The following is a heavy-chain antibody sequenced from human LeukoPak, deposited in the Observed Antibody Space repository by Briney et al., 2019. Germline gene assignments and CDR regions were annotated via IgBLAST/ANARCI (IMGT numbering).Heavy chain of an antibody. D-gene: IGHD3-10*01. Sequence: GGSLRLSCAVSGVIFSSYEMDWVRQAPGKGLEWVSHISPSGSTTYYADSVEGRFTLSRENAKNSLYLQMNSLRAEDSAVYYCARDSGSQYGMDVWGQGTTVNVSS. J-gene: IGHJ6*02. V-gene: IGHV3-48*03. CDR3: ARDSGSQYGMDV. CDR2: ISPSGSTT. CDR1: GVIFSSYE.